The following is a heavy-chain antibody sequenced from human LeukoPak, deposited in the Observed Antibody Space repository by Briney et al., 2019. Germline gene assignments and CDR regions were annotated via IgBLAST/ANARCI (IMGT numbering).Heavy chain of an antibody. J-gene: IGHJ4*02. CDR2: ISSSSSYI. V-gene: IGHV3-21*01. CDR1: GFTFSSYS. Sequence: GGSLRLSCAASGFTFSSYSMNWVRQAPGKGLEWVSSISSSSSYIYYADSVKGRFTISRDNAKNSLYLQMNSLRAEDTAVYYCARDWSGSGSYSDYWGQGTLVTVSS. D-gene: IGHD1-26*01. CDR3: ARDWSGSGSYSDY.